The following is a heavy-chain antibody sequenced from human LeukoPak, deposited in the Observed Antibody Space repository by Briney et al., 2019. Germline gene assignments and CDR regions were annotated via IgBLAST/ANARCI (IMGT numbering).Heavy chain of an antibody. J-gene: IGHJ4*02. CDR3: APADGYNPGG. V-gene: IGHV4-34*01. CDR2: INHSGRA. D-gene: IGHD5-24*01. Sequence: SETLSLTCAVYGGSFSDYYWSWIRQPPGKGLEWIGEINHSGRANYNPSLKSRVTISVDASKNQFSLRLSSVTAADTGLFYCAPADGYNPGGWGQGTLVTVSS. CDR1: GGSFSDYY.